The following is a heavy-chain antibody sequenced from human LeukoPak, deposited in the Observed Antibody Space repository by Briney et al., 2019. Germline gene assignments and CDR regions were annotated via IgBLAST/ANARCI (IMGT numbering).Heavy chain of an antibody. J-gene: IGHJ4*02. CDR3: ARRDLYSGSYYLPGDYFDY. Sequence: SETLSLTCTVSGGSISSSSYYWGWIRQPPGKGLEWIGSIYYSGSTYYNPSLKSRVTISVDTSKNQFSLKLSSVTAADTAVYYCARRDLYSGSYYLPGDYFDYWGQGTLVTVSS. V-gene: IGHV4-39*01. CDR2: IYYSGST. D-gene: IGHD1-26*01. CDR1: GGSISSSSYY.